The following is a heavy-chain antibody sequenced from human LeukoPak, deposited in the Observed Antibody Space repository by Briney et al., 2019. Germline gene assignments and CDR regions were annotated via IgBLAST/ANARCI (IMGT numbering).Heavy chain of an antibody. Sequence: GGSLRLSCAASGFTFSSYGMHWVRQAPGKGLEWVATVLYDGGNKYYAESVRGRFTISRDNAKNSLYLQMNSLRPEDTAVYYCARAPYYYDSSGYHSIDYWGQGTLVIVSS. CDR1: GFTFSSYG. J-gene: IGHJ4*02. CDR2: VLYDGGNK. D-gene: IGHD3-22*01. V-gene: IGHV3-30*03. CDR3: ARAPYYYDSSGYHSIDY.